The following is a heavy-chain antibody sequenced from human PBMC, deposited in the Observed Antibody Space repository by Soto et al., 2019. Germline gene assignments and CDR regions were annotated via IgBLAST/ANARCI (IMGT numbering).Heavy chain of an antibody. V-gene: IGHV3-23*01. CDR2: ISGSGGST. CDR1: GFTFSSYA. D-gene: IGHD7-27*01. J-gene: IGHJ2*01. Sequence: QLGGSLRLSCAASGFTFSSYAMSWVRQAPGKGLEWVSAISGSGGSTYYADSVKGRFTISRDNSKNTLYLQMNSLRAEDTAVYYCAKDGQRTGGLGWYFDLWGRGTLVTVSS. CDR3: AKDGQRTGGLGWYFDL.